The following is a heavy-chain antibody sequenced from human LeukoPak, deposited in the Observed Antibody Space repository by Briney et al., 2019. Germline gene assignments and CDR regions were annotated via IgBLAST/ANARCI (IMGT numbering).Heavy chain of an antibody. CDR3: ARGGSYGGKSGRYNP. CDR2: LYYSGSN. V-gene: IGHV4-59*13. Sequence: SETLSLPCTVCGGPISSYYWSWIPHPPGKGLEGMGYLYYSGSNNYNPSLKSRVSISVDTSKNQFSLKLSSVTAADTAVYYCARGGSYGGKSGRYNPWGQGTLVTVSS. J-gene: IGHJ5*02. CDR1: GGPISSYY. D-gene: IGHD4-23*01.